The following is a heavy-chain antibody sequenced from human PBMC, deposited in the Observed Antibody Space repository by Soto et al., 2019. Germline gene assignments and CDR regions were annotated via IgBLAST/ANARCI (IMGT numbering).Heavy chain of an antibody. CDR1: GGTFSSYT. CDR3: ARSIAAAGTTNWFDP. J-gene: IGHJ5*02. D-gene: IGHD6-13*01. Sequence: QVQLVQSGAEVKKPGSSVKVSCKASGGTFSSYTISWVRQAPGQGLEWMGRIIPILGIANYAQKFQGRVTITADKSTSTAYMELSRLRSEDTAVYYCARSIAAAGTTNWFDPWGQGTLVTVSS. V-gene: IGHV1-69*02. CDR2: IIPILGIA.